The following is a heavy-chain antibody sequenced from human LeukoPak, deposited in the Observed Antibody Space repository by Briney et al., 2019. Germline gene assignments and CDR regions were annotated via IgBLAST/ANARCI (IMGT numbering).Heavy chain of an antibody. J-gene: IGHJ5*02. V-gene: IGHV3-21*01. CDR1: GFTFSSYS. Sequence: PGGSLRLSCAASGFTFSSYSMNWVRQAPGKGLEWVSSISSSSSYIYYADSVKGRFTISRDNAKNSLYLQMNSLRAEDTAVYYCARFGDCSDGLCFYYLDPWGQGTLVTVSS. D-gene: IGHD2-15*01. CDR3: ARFGDCSDGLCFYYLDP. CDR2: ISSSSSYI.